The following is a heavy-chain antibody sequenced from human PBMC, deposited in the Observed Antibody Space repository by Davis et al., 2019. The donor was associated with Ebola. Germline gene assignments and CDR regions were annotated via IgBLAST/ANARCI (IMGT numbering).Heavy chain of an antibody. Sequence: MPSETLSLTCTVSGYSLSNGYYWGWIRQPPGKGLEWIGTVYHGESPYYNPSLKSRVTISIDPSNNQFSLKLTSVTAADPAVYYCAKDGNGYDPVDFDYWGQGILVPVSP. D-gene: IGHD5-12*01. CDR3: AKDGNGYDPVDFDY. J-gene: IGHJ4*02. CDR1: GYSLSNGYY. V-gene: IGHV4-38-2*02. CDR2: VYHGESP.